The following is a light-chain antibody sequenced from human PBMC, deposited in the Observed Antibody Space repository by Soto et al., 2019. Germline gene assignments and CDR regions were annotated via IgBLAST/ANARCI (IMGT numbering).Light chain of an antibody. CDR1: QSVSNN. J-gene: IGKJ1*01. Sequence: KQCRGRLSMSPEERATLSCRACQSVSNNYLAWYQQKPGQAPRLLIYGASTRATGIPARFSGSGSGTEFTLTISSLQSEDFAVYYCHPSIVWWRFGQGTKVDIK. V-gene: IGKV3-15*01. CDR3: HPSIVWWR. CDR2: GAS.